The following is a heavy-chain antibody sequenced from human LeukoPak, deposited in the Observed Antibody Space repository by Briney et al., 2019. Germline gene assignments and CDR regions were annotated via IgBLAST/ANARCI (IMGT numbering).Heavy chain of an antibody. V-gene: IGHV1-46*01. CDR3: ARDVGGSVSWLLR. Sequence: ASVKVSCKASGYTFTNYYMHWVRQAPGQGLEWMGVINPSGGSTNYAQKFQGRVTMTRDTSTCTVYMELSSLRSEDTAVYFCARDVGGSVSWLLRWGQGTLVTVSS. J-gene: IGHJ4*02. D-gene: IGHD2-21*02. CDR2: INPSGGST. CDR1: GYTFTNYY.